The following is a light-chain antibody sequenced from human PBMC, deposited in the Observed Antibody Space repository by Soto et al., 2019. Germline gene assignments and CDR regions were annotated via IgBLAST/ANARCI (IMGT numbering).Light chain of an antibody. J-gene: IGKJ4*01. CDR1: QSVSSW. V-gene: IGKV1-5*01. CDR3: QQYNTYFLT. CDR2: DAS. Sequence: DIQITHSPSPLSASVGDRVTITFRASQSVSSWLAWYQQKPGKAPKLLIYDASSLESGVPSRFSGSGSGTEFTLTISSLQPDDFASYHCQQYNTYFLTFGGGTKV.